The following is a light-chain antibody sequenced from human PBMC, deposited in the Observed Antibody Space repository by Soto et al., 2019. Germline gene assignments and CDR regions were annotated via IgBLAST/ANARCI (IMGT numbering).Light chain of an antibody. CDR2: GVS. CDR1: QNVARST. CDR3: TQYGSSPPYS. Sequence: EIVLTQSPDTLSLSRGEAATLSCRATQNVARSTLAWHQHRPGQSPRLLISGVSTRAADTPDRFSGSGSGAEFTLTISRLEPEDFAEYYCTQYGSSPPYSFGQGTRLEIK. J-gene: IGKJ2*03. V-gene: IGKV3-20*01.